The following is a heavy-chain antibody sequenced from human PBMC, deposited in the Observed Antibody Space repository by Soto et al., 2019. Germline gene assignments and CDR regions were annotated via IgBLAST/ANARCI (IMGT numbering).Heavy chain of an antibody. CDR1: GFTFTNVW. D-gene: IGHD2-2*01. V-gene: IGHV3-15*01. CDR3: TTDHYCSSTTCPGAFDM. CDR2: IKRKIDDGTT. Sequence: EVQLVESGGGLVEPGGSLRLSCAASGFTFTNVWMTWVRQAPGKGLEWVGRIKRKIDDGTTDYAAPVTGRFTISRDDSKSTLYLQMNSLKTEDTAVYYCTTDHYCSSTTCPGAFDMWGQGTMVTVSS. J-gene: IGHJ3*02.